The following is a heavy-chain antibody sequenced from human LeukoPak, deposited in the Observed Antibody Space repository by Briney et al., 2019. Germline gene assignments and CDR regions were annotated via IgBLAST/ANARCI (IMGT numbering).Heavy chain of an antibody. D-gene: IGHD3-9*01. V-gene: IGHV4-4*07. CDR3: ASSRYYDILTNYWVYYFDN. CDR1: GGSISSYY. Sequence: SETLSLTCTVSGGSISSYYWSWIRQPAGKGLEWIGRIYTSGSTNYNPSLKSRVTMSVDTSKNQFSLKLSSVTAADTAVYYCASSRYYDILTNYWVYYFDNWGQGALVTVSS. CDR2: IYTSGST. J-gene: IGHJ4*02.